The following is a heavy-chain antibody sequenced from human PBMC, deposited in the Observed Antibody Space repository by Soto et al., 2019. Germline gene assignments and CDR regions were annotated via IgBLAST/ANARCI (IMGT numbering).Heavy chain of an antibody. CDR1: GFNLSYYW. J-gene: IGHJ3*01. Sequence: EVQLVESGGGLVRPGGSLRLSCAASGFNLSYYWMHWVRQAPGKGLVWVSRIHSDGSSTTYADFVKGRFIISRDNAWNTVDLQMNSVRVEDTAVYYCARGDRGAFDLWGQGTVVTVSS. V-gene: IGHV3-74*01. CDR3: ARGDRGAFDL. D-gene: IGHD1-26*01. CDR2: IHSDGSST.